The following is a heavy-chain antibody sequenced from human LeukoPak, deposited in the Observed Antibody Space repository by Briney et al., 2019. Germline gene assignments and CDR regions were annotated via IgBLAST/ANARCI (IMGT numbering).Heavy chain of an antibody. CDR3: ARGYTIAAAPSWYEY. J-gene: IGHJ4*02. CDR2: IIPIFGTA. D-gene: IGHD6-13*01. Sequence: SVRVSCKASGGTFSSYAISWVRQAPGQGLEWMGGIIPIFGTANYAQKFQGRVTITADESTSTAYMELSSLRSEDTAVYYCARGYTIAAAPSWYEYWGQGTLVTVSS. V-gene: IGHV1-69*01. CDR1: GGTFSSYA.